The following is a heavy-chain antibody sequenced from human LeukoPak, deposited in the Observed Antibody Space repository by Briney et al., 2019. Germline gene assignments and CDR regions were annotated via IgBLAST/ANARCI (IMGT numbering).Heavy chain of an antibody. Sequence: GGSLRLSCAASGFTVSSNYMSWVRQAPGKGLEWVSVIYSGGSTYYADSVKGRFTISRDNAKNSLYLQMNSLTAEDTAVYFCARDWSAVAAPDYFDYWGQGTLVTVSA. CDR2: IYSGGST. CDR1: GFTVSSNY. V-gene: IGHV3-53*01. J-gene: IGHJ4*02. CDR3: ARDWSAVAAPDYFDY. D-gene: IGHD6-19*01.